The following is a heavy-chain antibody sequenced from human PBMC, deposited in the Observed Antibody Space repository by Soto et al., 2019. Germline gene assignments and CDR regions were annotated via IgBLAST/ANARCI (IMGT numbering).Heavy chain of an antibody. D-gene: IGHD2-15*01. CDR1: GGSISNYY. CDR3: ARAGAATLSDY. J-gene: IGHJ4*02. Sequence: QVHLQESGPGLVKPSETLSLTCTVSGGSISNYYWSWIRQPPGKGLEWIAYIYYSGSTNYNPSLKSRVTISLDTSKNQFSLKLSSVTAADPAVYYCARAGAATLSDYWGQGTLVTVSS. CDR2: IYYSGST. V-gene: IGHV4-59*01.